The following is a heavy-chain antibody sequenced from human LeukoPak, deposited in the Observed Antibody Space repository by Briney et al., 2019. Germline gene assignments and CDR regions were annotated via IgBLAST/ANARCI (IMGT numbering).Heavy chain of an antibody. V-gene: IGHV3-21*01. CDR3: ARDLSEDYYGSGSYVFDY. D-gene: IGHD3-10*01. J-gene: IGHJ4*02. Sequence: PGGSLRLSCAASGFTFSSYSMNWVRQAPGKGLEWVSSISSSSSYIYYADSVKGRFTISRDNAKNSLYLQMNSLRAEDTAVYYCARDLSEDYYGSGSYVFDYWGQGTLATVSS. CDR2: ISSSSSYI. CDR1: GFTFSSYS.